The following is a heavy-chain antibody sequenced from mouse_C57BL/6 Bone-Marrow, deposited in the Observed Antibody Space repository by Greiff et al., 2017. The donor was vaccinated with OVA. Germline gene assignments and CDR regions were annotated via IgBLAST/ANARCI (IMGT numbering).Heavy chain of an antibody. CDR1: GYTFTSYG. J-gene: IGHJ1*03. CDR2: IYPRSGNT. Sequence: QVQLQESGAELARPGASVKLSCKASGYTFTSYGISWVKQRTGQGLEWIGEIYPRSGNTYYNEKFKGKATLTADKSSSTAYMELRSLTSEDSAVYFCARSNWDWYFDVWGTGTTVTVSS. V-gene: IGHV1-81*01. D-gene: IGHD4-1*01. CDR3: ARSNWDWYFDV.